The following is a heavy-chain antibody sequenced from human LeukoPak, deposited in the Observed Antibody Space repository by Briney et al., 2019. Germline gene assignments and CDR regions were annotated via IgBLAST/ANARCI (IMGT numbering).Heavy chain of an antibody. CDR2: IYHSGST. D-gene: IGHD5-18*01. Sequence: PSETLSLTCTVSGYSISSGYYWGWIRQPPGKGLEWIGSIYHSGSTYYNPSLKSRVTISVDTSKNQFSLKLSSVTAADTAVYYCAREDTAMVTVDYWGQGTLVTVSS. CDR1: GYSISSGYY. V-gene: IGHV4-38-2*02. CDR3: AREDTAMVTVDY. J-gene: IGHJ4*02.